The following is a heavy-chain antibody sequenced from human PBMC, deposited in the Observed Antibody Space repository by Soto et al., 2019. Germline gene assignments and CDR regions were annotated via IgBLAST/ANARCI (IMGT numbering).Heavy chain of an antibody. V-gene: IGHV1-2*02. CDR1: GYIFSDNY. Sequence: QVQLVQSGAEVKQPGASMKVSCKTSGYIFSDNYIHWVRQAPGQGLEWMAWINPKSGGTNYARNFQGRVTLTRDTSISTAYMDLSRLTSDDTAAYYCARAREDSSGWFDYWGQGTLATVSS. D-gene: IGHD6-19*01. CDR2: INPKSGGT. J-gene: IGHJ4*02. CDR3: ARAREDSSGWFDY.